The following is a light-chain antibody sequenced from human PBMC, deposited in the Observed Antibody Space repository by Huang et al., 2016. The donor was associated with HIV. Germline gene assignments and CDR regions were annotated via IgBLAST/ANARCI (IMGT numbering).Light chain of an antibody. CDR1: QSFSNN. CDR3: QQYNKWPRGT. CDR2: GAS. J-gene: IGKJ1*01. Sequence: EIVMTQSPGTLSVSPGERATLSCRASQSFSNNLAWYQQKPGQAPRLLIYGASTRATGSPARFSGSGSGTEFTLTISSLQSEDFAVYYCQQYNKWPRGTFGQGTKVEIK. V-gene: IGKV3-15*01.